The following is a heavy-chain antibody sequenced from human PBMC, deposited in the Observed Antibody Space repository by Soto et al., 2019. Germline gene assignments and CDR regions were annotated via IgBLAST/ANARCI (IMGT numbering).Heavy chain of an antibody. D-gene: IGHD6-25*01. V-gene: IGHV3-23*01. J-gene: IGHJ5*02. CDR2: ISGSGGST. CDR1: GFTFSSYA. CDR3: AKNRYSSGINWFDP. Sequence: GGSLRLSCAASGFTFSSYAMSWVRQAPGKGLEWVSAISGSGGSTYYADSVKGRFTISGDNSKNTLYLQMNSLRAEDTAVYYCAKNRYSSGINWFDPWGQGTLVTVSS.